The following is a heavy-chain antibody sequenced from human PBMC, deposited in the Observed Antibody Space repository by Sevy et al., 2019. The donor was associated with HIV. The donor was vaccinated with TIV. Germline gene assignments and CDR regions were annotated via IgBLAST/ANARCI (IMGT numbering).Heavy chain of an antibody. D-gene: IGHD6-6*01. CDR1: GFTFSSYW. CDR3: ARDSLRIVARLFGAFDI. J-gene: IGHJ3*02. Sequence: GGSLRLSCAASGFTFSSYWMSWVRQAPGKGLEWVANIKQDGSEKYYVDSVKGRFTISRDNAKNSLYLQMNSLRAEDTAVYYCARDSLRIVARLFGAFDIWGQGTMVTVSS. V-gene: IGHV3-7*01. CDR2: IKQDGSEK.